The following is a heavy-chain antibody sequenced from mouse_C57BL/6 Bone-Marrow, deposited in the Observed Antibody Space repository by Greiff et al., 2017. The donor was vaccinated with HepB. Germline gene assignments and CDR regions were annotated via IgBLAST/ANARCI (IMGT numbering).Heavy chain of an antibody. J-gene: IGHJ2*01. D-gene: IGHD2-12*01. Sequence: VQLQQSGTVLARPGASVKMSCKTSGYTFTSYWMHWVKQRPGQGLEWIGAIYPGNSDTSYNQKFKGKAKLTAVTSASTACMELSSLTNEDSAVYDGTGRWLRLGPYDGKDEAYWGQGTTLTGSS. CDR2: IYPGNSDT. V-gene: IGHV1-5*01. CDR3: TGRWLRLGPYDGKDEAY. CDR1: GYTFTSYW.